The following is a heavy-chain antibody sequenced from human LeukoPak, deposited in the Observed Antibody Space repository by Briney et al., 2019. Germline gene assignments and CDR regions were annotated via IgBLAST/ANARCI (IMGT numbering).Heavy chain of an antibody. V-gene: IGHV3-30*02. CDR1: GFTFSTYG. D-gene: IGHD5-12*01. CDR3: AKDGSGHEDNWFDP. J-gene: IGHJ5*02. CDR2: MRYDGTKK. Sequence: GGSLRLSCEASGFTFSTYGMHWVRQAPGKGLEWVAFMRYDGTKKNYADSVKGRFTISRDNSKSTLYLQMNSLRLEDTAVYYCAKDGSGHEDNWFDPWGQGTLVTVSS.